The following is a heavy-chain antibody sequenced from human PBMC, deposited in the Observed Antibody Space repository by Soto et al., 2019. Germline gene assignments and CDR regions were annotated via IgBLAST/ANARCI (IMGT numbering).Heavy chain of an antibody. J-gene: IGHJ4*02. V-gene: IGHV1-46*03. CDR2: INPSGGST. CDR1: GFTFSNYA. D-gene: IGHD2-15*01. CDR3: ARDLGYCSGGSCSAHLDY. Sequence: PGGSLRLSCAASGFTFSNYAMSWVRQAPGQGLEWMGIINPSGGSTSYAQKFQGRVTMTRDTSTSTVYMELSSLRSEDTAVYYCARDLGYCSGGSCSAHLDYWGQGTLVTVSS.